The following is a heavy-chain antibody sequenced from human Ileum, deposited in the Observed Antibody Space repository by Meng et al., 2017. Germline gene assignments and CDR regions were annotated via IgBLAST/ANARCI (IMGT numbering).Heavy chain of an antibody. V-gene: IGHV3-11*01. CDR1: GITFSDYY. CDR3: ATLSYSSLGY. Sequence: QVQLVESGGGLVKPGGSLSLSCAASGITFSDYYMSWSRQAPGKGLEWVSYISNSGSNIYYVDSVKGRFTISRDNAKNSLYLQMNSLRAEDTAVYYCATLSYSSLGYWGQGTLVTVSS. CDR2: ISNSGSNI. D-gene: IGHD1-26*01. J-gene: IGHJ4*02.